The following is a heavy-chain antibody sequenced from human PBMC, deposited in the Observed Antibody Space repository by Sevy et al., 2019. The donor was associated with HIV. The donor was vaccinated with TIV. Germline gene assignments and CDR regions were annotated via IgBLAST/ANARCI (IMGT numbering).Heavy chain of an antibody. V-gene: IGHV3-21*01. CDR1: GFTFSSYS. D-gene: IGHD3-22*01. CDR2: ISSSSSYI. J-gene: IGHJ4*02. Sequence: GGSLRLSCAASGFTFSSYSMNWVRQAPGKGLEWVSSISSSSSYIYYADSVKGRFTISRDNAKNSLHLQMNSLRVEDTAVYYCARGLISSGYNYFDYWGQGTLVTVSS. CDR3: ARGLISSGYNYFDY.